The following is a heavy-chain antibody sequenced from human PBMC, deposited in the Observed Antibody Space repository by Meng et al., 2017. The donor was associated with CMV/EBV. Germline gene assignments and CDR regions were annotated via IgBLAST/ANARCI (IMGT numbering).Heavy chain of an antibody. CDR3: AEGDYGDAQV. V-gene: IGHV1-46*01. CDR1: GNTFTSYY. CDR2: INPSGGST. Sequence: QVELGKVWVEMKKPVASVQVSCKAFGNTFTSYYMHWVRQAPGQGLEWMGIINPSGGSTSYAQKFQGRVTMTRDTSTSTVYMELSSLRSEDTAVYYCAEGDYGDAQVWGQGTLVTVSS. J-gene: IGHJ4*02. D-gene: IGHD4-17*01.